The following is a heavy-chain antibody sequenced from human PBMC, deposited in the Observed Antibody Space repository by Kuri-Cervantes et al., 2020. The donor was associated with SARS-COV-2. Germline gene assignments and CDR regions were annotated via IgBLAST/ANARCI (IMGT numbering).Heavy chain of an antibody. D-gene: IGHD2-2*01. J-gene: IGHJ6*02. CDR1: GYTFTSYG. CDR3: ARSILLVPAANPGSTDYYYYYGMDV. CDR2: ISAYNGNT. Sequence: ASVKVSCKASGYTFTSYGISWVRQAPGQGFEWMGWISAYNGNTNYAQKPLGRVTMTTDTSTSTAYMERRSLRSDDTAVYYCARSILLVPAANPGSTDYYYYYGMDVWGQGTTVTVSS. V-gene: IGHV1-18*01.